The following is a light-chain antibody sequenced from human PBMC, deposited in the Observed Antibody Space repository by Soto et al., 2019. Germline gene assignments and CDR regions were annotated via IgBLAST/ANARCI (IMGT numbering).Light chain of an antibody. CDR3: QQTRSYPST. J-gene: IGKJ4*01. CDR1: QGIDSY. CDR2: ETS. Sequence: QLTQSPSSLSASLGDRVTIXXRASQGIDSYLAWYQQRPGKVPQLXIYETSILQSGVSSRFSGSGSGTDFTLTISSLQAEDFATYYCQQTRSYPSTFGGGTKVDNK. V-gene: IGKV1-9*01.